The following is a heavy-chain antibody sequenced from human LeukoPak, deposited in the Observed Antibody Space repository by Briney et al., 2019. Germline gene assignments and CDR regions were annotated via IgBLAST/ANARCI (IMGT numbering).Heavy chain of an antibody. D-gene: IGHD2-2*01. J-gene: IGHJ6*03. CDR1: GYTFTGYY. V-gene: IGHV1-2*02. CDR2: INPNSGGT. CDR3: AREGVGIVVVPAASKDYYYYYMDV. Sequence: GASVKVSCKASGYTFTGYYMHWVRQAPGQGLEWMGWINPNSGGTNYAQKFQGRVTMTRDTSISTAYMELSRLRSDDTAVYYCAREGVGIVVVPAASKDYYYYYMDVWGKGTTVTVSS.